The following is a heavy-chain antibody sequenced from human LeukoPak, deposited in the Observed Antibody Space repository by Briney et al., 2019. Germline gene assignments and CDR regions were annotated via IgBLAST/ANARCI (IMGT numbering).Heavy chain of an antibody. Sequence: SETLSLTCTVSGGSINNNNYYWGWIRQPPGKGLEWIGSIYYSGSTYYNPSLKSRVTISVDTSKNQFSLKLSSVTAADTAVYYCARTRYYYNSRSYGAPYYFDYWGQGTPVTVSS. V-gene: IGHV4-39*01. CDR1: GGSINNNNYY. CDR3: ARTRYYYNSRSYGAPYYFDY. J-gene: IGHJ4*02. D-gene: IGHD3-10*01. CDR2: IYYSGST.